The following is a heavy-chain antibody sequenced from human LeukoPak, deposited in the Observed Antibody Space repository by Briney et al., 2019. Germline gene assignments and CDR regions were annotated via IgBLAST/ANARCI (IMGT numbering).Heavy chain of an antibody. CDR1: GFTFSSYA. CDR2: ISGSGTNT. Sequence: PGGSLRLSCAASGFTFSSYAMSWVRQAPGRGLEWVSSISGSGTNTFYADSVKGRFTISRGNSKNTLYLQMNSLRAEDTAAYHCAKGRNEDGDAALNYWGQGTLVTVSS. D-gene: IGHD4-17*01. CDR3: AKGRNEDGDAALNY. V-gene: IGHV3-23*01. J-gene: IGHJ4*02.